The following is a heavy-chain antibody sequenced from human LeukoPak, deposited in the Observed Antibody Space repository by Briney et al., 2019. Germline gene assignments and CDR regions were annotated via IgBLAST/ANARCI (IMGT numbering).Heavy chain of an antibody. V-gene: IGHV3-48*03. D-gene: IGHD2-2*01. CDR2: ISSSVSTI. CDR3: AKDMYSSSNPGWFDP. CDR1: GFTFSSYE. Sequence: GGSLRLSCAASGFTFSSYEMNWVRQAPGKGLEWFSYISSSVSTIYYADSVKGRFTISRDNSKNTLYVQMNSLRAEDTAVYYCAKDMYSSSNPGWFDPWGQGTLVTVSS. J-gene: IGHJ5*02.